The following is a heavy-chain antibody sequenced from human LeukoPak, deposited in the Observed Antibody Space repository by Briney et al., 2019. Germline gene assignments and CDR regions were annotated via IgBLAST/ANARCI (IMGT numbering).Heavy chain of an antibody. CDR3: ARGSLWFGELSPGDV. D-gene: IGHD3-10*01. V-gene: IGHV3-21*01. CDR1: GFTFSSYS. Sequence: GGSLRLSCAASGFTFSSYSMNWVRQAPGKGLEWVSSISSSSSYIYYADSVKGRFTIPRDNAKNSLYLQMNSLRAEDTAVYYCARGSLWFGELSPGDVWGKGTTVTVSS. CDR2: ISSSSSYI. J-gene: IGHJ6*04.